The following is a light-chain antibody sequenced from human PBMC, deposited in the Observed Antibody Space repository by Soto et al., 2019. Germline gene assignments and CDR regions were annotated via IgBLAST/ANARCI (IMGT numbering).Light chain of an antibody. CDR3: QQRAGWPTP. Sequence: EIVMTQSPATLSVSPGERATLSCRASQSVYSMLAWYQQKPGQAPRLLIYDASTRATGIPASFSGSGSGTEFTLTISSLEPEDFAVYYCQQRAGWPTPFGQGRRLEIK. V-gene: IGKV3-15*01. CDR1: QSVYSM. J-gene: IGKJ5*01. CDR2: DAS.